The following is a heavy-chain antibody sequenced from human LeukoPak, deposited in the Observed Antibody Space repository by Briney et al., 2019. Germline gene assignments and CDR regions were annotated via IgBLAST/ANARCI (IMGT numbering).Heavy chain of an antibody. Sequence: PGRSLRLSCAASGFTFSSYAMHWVRQAPGKGLEWVAVISYDGSNKYYADSVKGRFTISRDNSKNTLYLQMNSLRAEDTAVYYCARVDILTGYSCDYWGQGTLVTVSS. CDR3: ARVDILTGYSCDY. CDR1: GFTFSSYA. CDR2: ISYDGSNK. D-gene: IGHD3-9*01. V-gene: IGHV3-30-3*01. J-gene: IGHJ4*02.